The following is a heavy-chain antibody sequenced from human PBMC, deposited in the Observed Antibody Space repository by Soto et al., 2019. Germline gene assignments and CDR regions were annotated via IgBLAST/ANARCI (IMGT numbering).Heavy chain of an antibody. CDR3: ARDRHHSGTNWCDP. CDR2: IYYSGST. V-gene: IGHV4-59*01. Sequence: PSETLSLTCTVSGGSISSYYWSWIRQPPGKGLEWIGYIYYSGSTNYNPSLKSRVTISVDTSKNQFSLKLSSVTAADTAVYYCARDRHHSGTNWCDPWGQGTLGTVS. CDR1: GGSISSYY. D-gene: IGHD1-1*01. J-gene: IGHJ5*02.